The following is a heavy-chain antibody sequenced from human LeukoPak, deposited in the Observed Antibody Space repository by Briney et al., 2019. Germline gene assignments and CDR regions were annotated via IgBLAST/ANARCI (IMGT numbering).Heavy chain of an antibody. D-gene: IGHD6-19*01. V-gene: IGHV4-59*12. CDR1: GGSISSYY. CDR2: IYYSGST. Sequence: SETLSLTCTVSGGSISSYYWSWIRQPPGKGLEWIGYIYYSGSTNYNPSLKSRVTISVDTSKNQFSLKLSSVTAADTAVYYCARAGGQWLPHDAFDIWGQGTMVTVSS. CDR3: ARAGGQWLPHDAFDI. J-gene: IGHJ3*02.